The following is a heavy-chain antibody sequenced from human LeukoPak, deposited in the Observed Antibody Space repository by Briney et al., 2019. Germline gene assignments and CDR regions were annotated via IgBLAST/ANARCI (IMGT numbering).Heavy chain of an antibody. D-gene: IGHD1-7*01. CDR3: ARDHGGSELPYFDY. J-gene: IGHJ4*02. CDR1: GGTFSSYA. Sequence: GASVKVSCKASGGTFSSYAISWVRQAPGQGLEWMGGIIPTFGTANYAQKFQGRVTITTDESTSTAYMELSSLRSEDTAVYYCARDHGGSELPYFDYWGQGTLVTVSS. CDR2: IIPTFGTA. V-gene: IGHV1-69*05.